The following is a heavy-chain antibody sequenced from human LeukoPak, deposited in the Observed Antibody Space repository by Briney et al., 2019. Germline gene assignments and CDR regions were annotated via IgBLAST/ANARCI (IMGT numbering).Heavy chain of an antibody. Sequence: GGSLRPSCAASGFTFDDYAMHWVRQAPGKGLEWVSGISWNSGSIGYADSVKGRFTISRDNAKNSLYLQMNSLRAEDTALYYCAKDSGMFGYDFWSGYPLFDYWGQGTLVTVSS. D-gene: IGHD3-3*01. J-gene: IGHJ4*02. CDR1: GFTFDDYA. V-gene: IGHV3-9*01. CDR2: ISWNSGSI. CDR3: AKDSGMFGYDFWSGYPLFDY.